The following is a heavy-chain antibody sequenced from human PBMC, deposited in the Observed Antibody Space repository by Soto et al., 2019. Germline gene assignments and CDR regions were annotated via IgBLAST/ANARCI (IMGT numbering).Heavy chain of an antibody. V-gene: IGHV4-34*01. Sequence: SETLSLTCAVYGGSFSGYYWSWIRQPPGKGLEWIGEINHSGSTNYNPSLKSRVTISVDTSKNQFSLKLSSVTAADTAVYYCASPRPRRAFDIWGQGTMVTVSS. CDR1: GGSFSGYY. D-gene: IGHD1-1*01. CDR2: INHSGST. CDR3: ASPRPRRAFDI. J-gene: IGHJ3*02.